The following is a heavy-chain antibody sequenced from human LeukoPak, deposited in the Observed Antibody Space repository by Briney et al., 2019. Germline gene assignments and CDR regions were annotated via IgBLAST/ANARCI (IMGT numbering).Heavy chain of an antibody. J-gene: IGHJ6*03. CDR3: ARVRPGEYYYYYYYMDV. Sequence: ASVKVSCKASGYTFTSYDINWVRQATGQGLEWMGWMNPNSGNSGYAQKFQGRVTITTDESTSTAYMELSSLRSEDTAVYYCARVRPGEYYYYYYYMDVWGKGTTVTVSS. V-gene: IGHV1-8*01. CDR2: MNPNSGNS. CDR1: GYTFTSYD.